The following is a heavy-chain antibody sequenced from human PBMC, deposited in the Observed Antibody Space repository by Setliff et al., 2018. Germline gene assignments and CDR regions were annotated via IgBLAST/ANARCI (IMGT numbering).Heavy chain of an antibody. CDR1: GYTLSRHY. CDR3: TRGGVAAAGKKGVFEH. Sequence: ASVKVSCKATGYTLSRHYMHWVRQAPGQGLEWMGIINTGGGSASIVDQFQGRVTMTRDTSTSTVYMELSSLTSDDTAVYYCTRGGVAAAGKKGVFEHWGQGTLVTVSS. J-gene: IGHJ4*02. V-gene: IGHV1-46*01. CDR2: INTGGGSA. D-gene: IGHD6-13*01.